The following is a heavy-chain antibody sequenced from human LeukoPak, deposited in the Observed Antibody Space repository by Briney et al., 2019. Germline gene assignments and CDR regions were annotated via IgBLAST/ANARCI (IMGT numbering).Heavy chain of an antibody. D-gene: IGHD3-22*01. V-gene: IGHV3-30-3*01. J-gene: IGHJ4*02. CDR2: ISYDGSNK. Sequence: PGGSLRLSCAASGFTFSSYAMHWVRQAPGKGLEWVAVISYDGSNKYYADSEKGRFTISRDNSKNTLYLQMNSLRAEDTAVYYCARDLWHYDSSGYYYFGANFDYWGQGTLVTVSS. CDR1: GFTFSSYA. CDR3: ARDLWHYDSSGYYYFGANFDY.